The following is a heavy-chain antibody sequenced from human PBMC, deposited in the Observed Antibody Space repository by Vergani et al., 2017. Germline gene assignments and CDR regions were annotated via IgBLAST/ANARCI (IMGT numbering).Heavy chain of an antibody. D-gene: IGHD3-22*01. CDR2: IYYSGST. CDR3: ARLKKGTYYYDSSGYYYLYY. CDR1: GGSVSSGSYY. J-gene: IGHJ4*02. V-gene: IGHV4-61*10. Sequence: QVQLQESGPGLVKPSETLSLTCTVSGGSVSSGSYYWSWIRQPAGKGLEWIGCIYYSGSTNYNPSLKSRVTISVDTSKNQFSLKLSSVTAADTAVYYCARLKKGTYYYDSSGYYYLYYWGQGTLVTVSS.